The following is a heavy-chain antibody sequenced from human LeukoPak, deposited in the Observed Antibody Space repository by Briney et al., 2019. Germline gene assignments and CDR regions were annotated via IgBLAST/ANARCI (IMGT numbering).Heavy chain of an antibody. V-gene: IGHV3-21*01. CDR2: ISSSSYI. Sequence: GGSLRLSCAASGFTFSSYEMNWVRQAPGKGLEWVSSISSSSYIFYADSVKGRFTISRDNAKNSLYLQMNSLRAEDTAVYYCARGRIQLWSPYFDYWGQGTLVTVSS. J-gene: IGHJ4*02. D-gene: IGHD5-18*01. CDR3: ARGRIQLWSPYFDY. CDR1: GFTFSSYE.